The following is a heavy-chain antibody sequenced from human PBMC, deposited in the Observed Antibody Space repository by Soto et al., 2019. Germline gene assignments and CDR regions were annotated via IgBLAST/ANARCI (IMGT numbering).Heavy chain of an antibody. CDR1: GYTFTSYA. D-gene: IGHD3-16*02. J-gene: IGHJ4*02. Sequence: ASVKVSCKASGYTFTSYAMHWVRQAPGQRLEWVGWINAGNGNTKYSQKFQGRVTITRDTSASTAYMELSSLRSEDTAVYYCARVARTFGGVIAPYYFDYWGQGTLVTVSS. V-gene: IGHV1-3*01. CDR2: INAGNGNT. CDR3: ARVARTFGGVIAPYYFDY.